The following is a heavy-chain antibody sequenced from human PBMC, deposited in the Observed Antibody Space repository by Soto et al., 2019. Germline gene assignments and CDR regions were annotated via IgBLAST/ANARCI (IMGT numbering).Heavy chain of an antibody. Sequence: GGSLRLSCAASGFTFSSYAMSWVRQAPGKGLGWVSAISGSGGSTYYADSVKGRFTISRDNSKNTLYLQMNSLRAEDTAVYYCARQIAAAGNNWFDPWGQGTLVTVSS. CDR2: ISGSGGST. D-gene: IGHD6-13*01. J-gene: IGHJ5*02. CDR1: GFTFSSYA. CDR3: ARQIAAAGNNWFDP. V-gene: IGHV3-23*01.